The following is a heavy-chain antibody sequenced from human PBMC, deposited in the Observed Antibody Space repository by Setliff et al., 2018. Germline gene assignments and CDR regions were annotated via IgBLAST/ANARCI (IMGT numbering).Heavy chain of an antibody. D-gene: IGHD6-6*01. V-gene: IGHV1-2*02. Sequence: ASVKVSCKASGYTFGAHYIHWVRQAPGQGFEWMGWINPNSGDTNYAQNFQGRVTMTRDTSINTVYMDLSGLTSDDTAIYYCARSVEKGLESWFDPWGQGTLVTVSS. CDR3: ARSVEKGLESWFDP. J-gene: IGHJ5*02. CDR1: GYTFGAHY. CDR2: INPNSGDT.